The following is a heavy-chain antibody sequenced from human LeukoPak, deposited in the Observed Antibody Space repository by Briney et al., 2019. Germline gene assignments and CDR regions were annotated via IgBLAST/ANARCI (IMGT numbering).Heavy chain of an antibody. CDR1: GFTFSSYA. J-gene: IGHJ1*01. D-gene: IGHD3-22*01. CDR3: AKHLTYYYDSSGKREYSQH. CDR2: ISGSGGST. Sequence: PGGSLRLSCAASGFTFSSYAMSWVRQAPGKGLEWVSAISGSGGSTYYADSVKGRFTIPRDNSKNTLYLQMNSLRAEDTAVYYCAKHLTYYYDSSGKREYSQHWGQGTLVTVSS. V-gene: IGHV3-23*01.